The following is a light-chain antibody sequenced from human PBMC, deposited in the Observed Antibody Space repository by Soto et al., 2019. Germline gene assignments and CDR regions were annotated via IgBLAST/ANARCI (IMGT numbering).Light chain of an antibody. CDR2: DAS. J-gene: IGKJ1*01. CDR1: QSVSSSY. CDR3: QQYSRSPWT. V-gene: IGKV3-20*01. Sequence: ESVLTQSPGTLSLSPGDRATLSCRASQSVSSSYLAWYQQKPGQAPRLLVYDASSRATGIPDRFSGSGSGTDFTLIISRLEPEDFVVYYCQQYSRSPWTFGQGTKVEVK.